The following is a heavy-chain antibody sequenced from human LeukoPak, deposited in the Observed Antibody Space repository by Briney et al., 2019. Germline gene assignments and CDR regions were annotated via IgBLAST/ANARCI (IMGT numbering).Heavy chain of an antibody. V-gene: IGHV4-59*01. CDR3: AGGHYPLEY. J-gene: IGHJ4*02. D-gene: IGHD1-26*01. CDR1: GGSINSGY. CDR2: LYPSGST. Sequence: PSETLSLTCSVSGGSINSGYWSWIRQPPGKGLEWIGLLYPSGSTNYNPSLKSRVTISVDTSRTQFSLKLSSMTAADTAVYCCAGGHYPLEYWGQGTLVTVSS.